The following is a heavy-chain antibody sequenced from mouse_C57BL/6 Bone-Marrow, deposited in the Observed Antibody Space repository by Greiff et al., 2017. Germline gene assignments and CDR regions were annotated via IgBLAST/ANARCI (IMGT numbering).Heavy chain of an antibody. J-gene: IGHJ2*01. CDR1: GFNIKDYY. D-gene: IGHD2-3*01. CDR3: TTYYGYLDY. CDR2: IDPEAGDT. Sequence: VQLQQSGAELVRPGASVKLSCTASGFNIKDYYMHWVKQRPEQGLEWIGRIDPEAGDTEYAPKFQGKATMTADSSSNTAYLQRSSLTSEDTAGYYCTTYYGYLDYWGQGTTLTVSS. V-gene: IGHV14-1*01.